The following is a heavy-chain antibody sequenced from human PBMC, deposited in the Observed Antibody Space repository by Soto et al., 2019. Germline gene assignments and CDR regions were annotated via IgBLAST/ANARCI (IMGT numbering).Heavy chain of an antibody. CDR1: GGSFSGYY. CDR2: INHSGST. Sequence: TSETLSLTCAFYGGSFSGYYWSWIRQPTGKGLEWIGEINHSGSTNYNPSLKSRVTISVDTSKNQFSLKLSSVTAADTAVYYCARSRAYCSSTSCFTYYFDYWGQGTLVTVSS. CDR3: ARSRAYCSSTSCFTYYFDY. D-gene: IGHD2-2*02. V-gene: IGHV4-34*01. J-gene: IGHJ4*02.